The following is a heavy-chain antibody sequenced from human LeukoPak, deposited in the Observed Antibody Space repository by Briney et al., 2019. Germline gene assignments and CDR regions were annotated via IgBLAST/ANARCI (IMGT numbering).Heavy chain of an antibody. D-gene: IGHD6-13*01. CDR3: ARVIAAAGTGWVDY. Sequence: SETLSLTCTVSGGSISSYYWSWIRQPPGKGLEWIGYIYYSGSTNYNPSLKSRVTISVDTSKNQFSLKLTSVTAADTAVYYCARVIAAAGTGWVDYWGQGTLVTVSS. CDR1: GGSISSYY. V-gene: IGHV4-59*08. CDR2: IYYSGST. J-gene: IGHJ4*02.